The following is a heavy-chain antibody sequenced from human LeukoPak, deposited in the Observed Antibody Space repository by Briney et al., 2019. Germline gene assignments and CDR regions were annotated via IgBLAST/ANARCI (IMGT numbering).Heavy chain of an antibody. CDR3: ARATMIVVGNWFDP. V-gene: IGHV4-59*01. CDR2: IYYSGST. Sequence: SETLSLTCTVSGGSISSYYWSWIRQPPGKGLEWIGYIYYSGSTNYNPSLKSRVTISVDTSKNQFSLKLSSVTAADTAVYYCARATMIVVGNWFDPWGQGTLVTVSS. CDR1: GGSISSYY. J-gene: IGHJ5*02. D-gene: IGHD3-22*01.